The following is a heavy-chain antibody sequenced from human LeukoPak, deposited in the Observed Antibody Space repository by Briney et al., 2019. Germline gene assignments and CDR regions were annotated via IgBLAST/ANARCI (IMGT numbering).Heavy chain of an antibody. V-gene: IGHV1-2*02. CDR3: ARDPGPVPNYYYYMDV. CDR1: GFTFTGYY. Sequence: KPGGSLRLSCAASGFTFTGYYMHWVRQAPGQGLEWMGWINPNSGGTNYAQKFQGRVTMTRDTSISTAYMELSRLRSDDTAVYYCARDPGPVPNYYYYMDVWGKGTTVTVSS. J-gene: IGHJ6*03. CDR2: INPNSGGT. D-gene: IGHD6-6*01.